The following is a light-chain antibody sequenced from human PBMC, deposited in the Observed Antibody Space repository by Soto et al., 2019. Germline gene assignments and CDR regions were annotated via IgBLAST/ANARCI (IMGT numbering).Light chain of an antibody. V-gene: IGLV1-40*01. CDR1: SSNIGAGYD. CDR3: LSYDSSLSGWV. Sequence: QSALTQPPSVSGAPGQRVTISCTGSSSNIGAGYDVHWYQQLPGTAPKLLIYGNSNRPSGVPDRFSGSKSGTSASLAITGLQAEDEADYYCLSYDSSLSGWVFGGGTQLTVL. J-gene: IGLJ3*02. CDR2: GNS.